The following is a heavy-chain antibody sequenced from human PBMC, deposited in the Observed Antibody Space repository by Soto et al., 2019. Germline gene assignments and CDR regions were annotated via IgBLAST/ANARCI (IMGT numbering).Heavy chain of an antibody. J-gene: IGHJ6*02. CDR2: IYYSGST. CDR3: ARHLDPPQLVRVYYYYGMDV. CDR1: GGSLSSSSYY. V-gene: IGHV4-39*01. D-gene: IGHD6-13*01. Sequence: SETLSLTCTVSGGSLSSSSYYWGWIRQPPGKGLEWIGSIYYSGSTYYNPSLKSRVTISVDTSKNQFSLKLSSVTAADTAVYYCARHLDPPQLVRVYYYYGMDVWGQGTTVPVSS.